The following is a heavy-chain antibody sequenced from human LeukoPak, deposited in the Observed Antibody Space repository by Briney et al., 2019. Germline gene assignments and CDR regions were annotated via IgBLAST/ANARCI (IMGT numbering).Heavy chain of an antibody. V-gene: IGHV3-21*01. J-gene: IGHJ6*04. D-gene: IGHD2-2*01. CDR2: ISSSSSYI. CDR1: GFTFSTYV. CDR3: ARDSIVVVPAAARSGDYYYYGMDV. Sequence: GGSLRLSCSVSGFTFSTYVMHWVRQAPGKGLEWVSSISSSSSYIYYADSVKGRFTISRDNAKNSLYLQMNSLRAEDTAVYYCARDSIVVVPAAARSGDYYYYGMDVWGKGTTVTVSS.